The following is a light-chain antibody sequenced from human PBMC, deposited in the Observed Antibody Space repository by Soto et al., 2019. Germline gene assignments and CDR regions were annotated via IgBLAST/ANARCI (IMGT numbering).Light chain of an antibody. Sequence: EIVLTHSPCTLSLSPGLRSNLSCRASQSVSSSYLAWYQQKPGQAPRLLIYGASSRATGIPDRFGGSGSGTDFTLTISRLETEDFAVYYCQQYGSSHTFTFGQGTKVDI. CDR3: QQYGSSHTFT. V-gene: IGKV3-20*01. CDR2: GAS. CDR1: QSVSSSY. J-gene: IGKJ1*01.